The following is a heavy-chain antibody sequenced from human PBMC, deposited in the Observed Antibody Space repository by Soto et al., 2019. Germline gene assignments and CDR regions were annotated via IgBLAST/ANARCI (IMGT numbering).Heavy chain of an antibody. J-gene: IGHJ5*02. Sequence: GASVKVSCKASGGTFSSYAISWARQAPGQGLEWMGGIIPIFGTANYAQKFQGRVTITADKSTSTAYMELSSLRSEDTAVYYCARSCSSTSCYYWFDPWGQGTLVTVSS. CDR1: GGTFSSYA. CDR3: ARSCSSTSCYYWFDP. CDR2: IIPIFGTA. D-gene: IGHD2-2*01. V-gene: IGHV1-69*06.